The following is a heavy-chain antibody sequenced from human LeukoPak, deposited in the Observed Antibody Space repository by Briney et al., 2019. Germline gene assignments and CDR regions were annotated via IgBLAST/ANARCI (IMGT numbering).Heavy chain of an antibody. CDR3: ARNPVVAAPAPYYYYYGMDV. Sequence: GGSLRLSCAASGFTFSSYGMHWVRQAPGKGLEWVAVIWYDGSNKYYADSVKGRFTISRDNSKNTLYLQMNSLRAEDTAVYYCARNPVVAAPAPYYYYYGMDVWGQGTTVTASS. CDR1: GFTFSSYG. J-gene: IGHJ6*02. D-gene: IGHD2-15*01. CDR2: IWYDGSNK. V-gene: IGHV3-33*01.